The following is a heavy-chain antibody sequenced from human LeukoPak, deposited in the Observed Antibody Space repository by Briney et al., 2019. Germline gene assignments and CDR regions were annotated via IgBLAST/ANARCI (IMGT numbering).Heavy chain of an antibody. CDR3: AKCYYDSSGYYPFDY. V-gene: IGHV3-23*01. CDR2: ISGSGGST. J-gene: IGHJ4*02. CDR1: GFTFSSFA. D-gene: IGHD3-22*01. Sequence: GGSLRLSCAASGFTFSSFAMSWVRQAPGKGLEGVSAISGSGGSTYCAVPVKGRFTIYRDNSKNTLYLQMNRLRAEDTAVYYCAKCYYDSSGYYPFDYWGQGTLVTVSS.